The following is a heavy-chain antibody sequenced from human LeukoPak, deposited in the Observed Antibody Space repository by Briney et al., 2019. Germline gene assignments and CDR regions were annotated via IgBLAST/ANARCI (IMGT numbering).Heavy chain of an antibody. CDR2: IIPIFSTA. Sequence: SVKVSCKASGGTFSSYAISWVRQAPGQGLEWMGGIIPIFSTANYAQKFQGRVTITADESTSTAYMELSSLRSEDTAVYYCARGVARDYYYYYYGMDVWGQGTTVTVSS. D-gene: IGHD3/OR15-3a*01. CDR3: ARGVARDYYYYYYGMDV. CDR1: GGTFSSYA. V-gene: IGHV1-69*13. J-gene: IGHJ6*02.